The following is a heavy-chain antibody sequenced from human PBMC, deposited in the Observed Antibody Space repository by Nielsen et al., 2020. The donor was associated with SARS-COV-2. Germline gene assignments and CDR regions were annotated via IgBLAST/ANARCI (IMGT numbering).Heavy chain of an antibody. V-gene: IGHV4-31*03. Sequence: SETLSLTCTVSGRSISSGGNYWSWLRQHPGKGLEWIGYIYYSGSTYYNPSLKSRVTISVDTSKNQFSLKLSSVTAADTAVYYCARAQDSSSWYYFDYWGQGTLVTVSS. CDR2: IYYSGST. J-gene: IGHJ4*02. CDR1: GRSISSGGNY. D-gene: IGHD6-13*01. CDR3: ARAQDSSSWYYFDY.